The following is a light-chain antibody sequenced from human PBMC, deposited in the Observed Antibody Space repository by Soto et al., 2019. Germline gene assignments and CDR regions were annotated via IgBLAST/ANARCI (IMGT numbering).Light chain of an antibody. Sequence: EIVLTQSPGTLSLSPGERATLSCRASQSVSSSYLAWYQQKPGQAPRLLIYGASSRATGIPDRFSGSGSGTDSTLTISRLEPKDCAVYYCQQFGSSPPFTFGPGTKVDVK. V-gene: IGKV3-20*01. CDR3: QQFGSSPPFT. J-gene: IGKJ3*01. CDR1: QSVSSSY. CDR2: GAS.